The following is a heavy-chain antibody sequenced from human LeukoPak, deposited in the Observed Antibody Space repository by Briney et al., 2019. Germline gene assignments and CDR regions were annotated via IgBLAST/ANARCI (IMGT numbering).Heavy chain of an antibody. J-gene: IGHJ3*02. Sequence: PSETLSLTCTVSGGSISSYYWSWLRQPPGKGLEWIGYIYYSGSTNYNPSLKSRVTISVDTSKNQFSLKLSSVTAADTAVYYCARESPGLVIPDDSAFDIWGQGTMVTVSS. CDR1: GGSISSYY. CDR2: IYYSGST. V-gene: IGHV4-59*01. CDR3: ARESPGLVIPDDSAFDI. D-gene: IGHD3/OR15-3a*01.